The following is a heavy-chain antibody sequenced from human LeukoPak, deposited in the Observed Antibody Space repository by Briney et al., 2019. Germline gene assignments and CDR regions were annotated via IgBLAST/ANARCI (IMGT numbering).Heavy chain of an antibody. CDR2: TSAYNGNT. V-gene: IGHV1-18*01. J-gene: IGHJ3*02. D-gene: IGHD5-24*01. CDR3: ARSRDGSRWGAFDI. CDR1: GCTIASDG. Sequence: AAVKVPCVPCGCTIASDGISWVRQAPGQGLEWMGWTSAYNGNTNYAQNLQGSVTMTTDPSTSTAYMELRSLRSDDTAVYYCARSRDGSRWGAFDIWGQGTMVTVSS.